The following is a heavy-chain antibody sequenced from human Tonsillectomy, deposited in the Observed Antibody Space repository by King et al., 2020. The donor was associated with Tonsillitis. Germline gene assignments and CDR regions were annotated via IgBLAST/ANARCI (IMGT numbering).Heavy chain of an antibody. CDR2: IYYSGST. J-gene: IGHJ4*02. CDR1: GGSISSYY. V-gene: IGHV4-59*01. CDR3: SRGSLAYYFDY. D-gene: IGHD2-15*01. Sequence: QLQESGPGLVKPSETLSLTCTVSGGSISSYYWSWIRQPPGKGLEWIGYIYYSGSTNYNPSLKGRDTITVDTSKNQLYLKRSSVTAADTAVDYWSRGSLAYYFDYWGQGPLVTVSS.